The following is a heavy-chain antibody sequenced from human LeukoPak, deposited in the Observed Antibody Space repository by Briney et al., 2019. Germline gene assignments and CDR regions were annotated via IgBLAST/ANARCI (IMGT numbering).Heavy chain of an antibody. J-gene: IGHJ3*02. Sequence: GGSLRLSCAASGSTFSSYAMSWVRQAPGKGLEWVSAISGSGGSTYYADSVKGRFTISRDNSKNTLYLQMNSLRAEDTAVYYCAKDYYDSRGYVPPDAFDIWGQGTMVTVPS. V-gene: IGHV3-23*01. D-gene: IGHD3-22*01. CDR3: AKDYYDSRGYVPPDAFDI. CDR2: ISGSGGST. CDR1: GSTFSSYA.